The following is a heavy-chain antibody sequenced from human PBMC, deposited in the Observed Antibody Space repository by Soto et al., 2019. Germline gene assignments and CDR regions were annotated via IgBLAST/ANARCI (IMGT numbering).Heavy chain of an antibody. CDR2: IGGYEGNT. J-gene: IGHJ4*02. D-gene: IGHD5-18*01. CDR3: APHTLDTGMPSGY. CDR1: GYTFTNYG. V-gene: IGHV1-18*01. Sequence: QVQLVQSGTEVWEPGASVKVSCKASGYTFTNYGVSWVRQAPGQGLEWMGWIGGYEGNTNYAQKLQGRVTLTTDTSTSTAYMELRSLRSDDTAVYYCAPHTLDTGMPSGYWGQGTLVTVSS.